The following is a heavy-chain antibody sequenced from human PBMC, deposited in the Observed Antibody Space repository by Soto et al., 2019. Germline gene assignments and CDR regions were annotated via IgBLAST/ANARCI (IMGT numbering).Heavy chain of an antibody. Sequence: GGSLRLSCAASGFTFSDHYMDWVRQAPGKGLEWVGRTRNKANSHTTEYAASVKGRFTISRDDSKNSLYLQMNSLTVEDTHLYYCARATTVTDYWGQGALVTVSS. CDR1: GFTFSDHY. CDR2: TRNKANSHTT. CDR3: ARATTVTDY. J-gene: IGHJ4*02. D-gene: IGHD4-17*01. V-gene: IGHV3-72*01.